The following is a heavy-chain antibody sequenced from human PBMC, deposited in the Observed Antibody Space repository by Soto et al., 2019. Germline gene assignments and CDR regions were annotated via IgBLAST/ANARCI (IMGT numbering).Heavy chain of an antibody. J-gene: IGHJ4*02. CDR2: INPYNGNT. V-gene: IGHV1-18*01. CDR3: ARVGVGLAAPRVWPY. D-gene: IGHD6-13*01. CDR1: GYTFTSYG. Sequence: ASVKVSCKAFGYTFTSYGISWVRQAPGQGLEWMAWINPYNGNTKYAEKFLGRVTVTTDTSTATAYMEVRSLTSDDTAVFYCARVGVGLAAPRVWPYWGQGTPVTVYS.